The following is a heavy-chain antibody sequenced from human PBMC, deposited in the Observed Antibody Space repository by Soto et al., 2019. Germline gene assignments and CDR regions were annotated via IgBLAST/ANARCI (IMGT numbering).Heavy chain of an antibody. Sequence: QVQLVQSGAEVKKPGSSVKVSCKASGVTFSSETISWVRQAPGQGLEWVGGIIPLFGTANYAQKFQGRVTITADESTSTLYIELSNLRSDDTAVYYCATELGDNPASPIDSRGQGTLVTVSS. J-gene: IGHJ4*02. V-gene: IGHV1-69*01. D-gene: IGHD2-21*01. CDR2: IIPLFGTA. CDR3: ATELGDNPASPIDS. CDR1: GVTFSSET.